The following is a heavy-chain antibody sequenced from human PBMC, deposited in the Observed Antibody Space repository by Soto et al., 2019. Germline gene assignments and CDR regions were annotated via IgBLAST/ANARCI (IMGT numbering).Heavy chain of an antibody. CDR3: AKDLDGHNGVDAFDI. V-gene: IGHV3-23*01. D-gene: IGHD1-1*01. Sequence: GGSLRLSCAASGLTFGSYAMSWVRQAPGKGLEWVSAISGSGGTTYYADSVRGRFTISRDNSENTLYLQMNSLRAEDTAVYYCAKDLDGHNGVDAFDIWGQGTMVTVSS. J-gene: IGHJ3*02. CDR1: GLTFGSYA. CDR2: ISGSGGTT.